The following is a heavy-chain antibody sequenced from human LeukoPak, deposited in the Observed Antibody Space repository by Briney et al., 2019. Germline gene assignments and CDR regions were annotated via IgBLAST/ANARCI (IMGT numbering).Heavy chain of an antibody. J-gene: IGHJ4*02. CDR2: IYYSGST. CDR3: ARGGSRHDY. CDR1: GGSISSYY. Sequence: SETLSLTCAVSGGSISSYYWSWIRQPPGKGLEWIGYIYYSGSTNYNPSLKSRVTISVDTSKNQFSLKLSSVTAADTAMYYCARGGSRHDYWGQGTLVTVSS. V-gene: IGHV4-59*01. D-gene: IGHD2-2*01.